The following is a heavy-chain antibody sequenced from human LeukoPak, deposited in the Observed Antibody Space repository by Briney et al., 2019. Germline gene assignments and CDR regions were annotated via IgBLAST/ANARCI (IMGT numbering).Heavy chain of an antibody. Sequence: ASVKVSCKASRYTFTGYYMHWVRQAPGQGLEGMGWINPNSGCTNYAQKFQGGVTMTRDTSISTAYMELSRLRSDDTAVYYCARDQGYCSGGSCPWFDPWGQGTLVTVSS. J-gene: IGHJ5*02. D-gene: IGHD2-15*01. V-gene: IGHV1-2*02. CDR2: INPNSGCT. CDR3: ARDQGYCSGGSCPWFDP. CDR1: RYTFTGYY.